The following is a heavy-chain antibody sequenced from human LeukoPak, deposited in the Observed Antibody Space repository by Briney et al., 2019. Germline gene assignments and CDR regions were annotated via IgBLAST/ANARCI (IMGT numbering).Heavy chain of an antibody. CDR3: ARGHVSYYYDSSGYLEY. CDR2: INHSGST. J-gene: IGHJ4*02. V-gene: IGHV4-34*01. D-gene: IGHD3-22*01. Sequence: SETLSLTCAVYGVSFSGYYWSWIRQPPGKGLEWIGEINHSGSTNYNQSLKSRVTISVDTSKNQFSLKLSSVTAADTAVYYFARGHVSYYYDSSGYLEYWGQGTLVTVSS. CDR1: GVSFSGYY.